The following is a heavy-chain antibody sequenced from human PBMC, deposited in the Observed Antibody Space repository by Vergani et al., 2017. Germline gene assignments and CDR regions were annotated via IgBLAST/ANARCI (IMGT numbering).Heavy chain of an antibody. D-gene: IGHD6-13*01. CDR3: AKDLSSSCYVGFDY. J-gene: IGHJ4*02. CDR1: GFTFSRYA. Sequence: EVQLLESGGGLVQPGGSLRLSCAASGFTFSRYAMSWVRQAPGKGLEWVSVISGSGGSTYYADSVKGRFTISRDNSQNTLYLQRNSLRAGDTAVYYCAKDLSSSCYVGFDYWGQGTLVTVSS. CDR2: ISGSGGST. V-gene: IGHV3-23*01.